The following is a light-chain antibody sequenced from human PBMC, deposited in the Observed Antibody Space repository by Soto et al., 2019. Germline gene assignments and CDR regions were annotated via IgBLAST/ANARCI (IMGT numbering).Light chain of an antibody. CDR2: GAS. V-gene: IGKV3-20*01. CDR3: QQYGSSSYT. CDR1: QGVSSSY. Sequence: EIVLTQSPGTLSCSPGKRAPLPCRASQGVSSSYLAWYQQKPGQPPRLLINGASSRATGIPDRFSGSGSGTDFTLTISRLEPEDFAVYYCQQYGSSSYTFGQGTKLEIK. J-gene: IGKJ2*01.